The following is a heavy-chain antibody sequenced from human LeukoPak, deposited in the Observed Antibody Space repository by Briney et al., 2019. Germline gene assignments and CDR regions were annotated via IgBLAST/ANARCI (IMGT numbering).Heavy chain of an antibody. V-gene: IGHV3-23*01. J-gene: IGHJ6*02. CDR2: ISGSGGST. Sequence: AGGSLRLSCAASGFTFSSYAMSWVRQAPGKGLEWVSAISGSGGSTYYADSVKGRFTISRDNSKNTLYLQMNSLRAEDTAVYYCANGMTTVTTFGYYYGMDVWGQGTTVTVSS. CDR1: GFTFSSYA. D-gene: IGHD4-17*01. CDR3: ANGMTTVTTFGYYYGMDV.